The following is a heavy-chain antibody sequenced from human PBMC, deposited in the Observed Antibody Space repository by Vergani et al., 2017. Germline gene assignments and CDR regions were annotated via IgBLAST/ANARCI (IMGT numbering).Heavy chain of an antibody. CDR3: VREYSSTAGRAFDF. CDR1: GFTFSSYS. J-gene: IGHJ3*01. Sequence: EVQLVESGGGLVKRGGSLRLSCAAFGFTFSSYSMNWVRQAPGKGLGWVSFVSTGTKSQSYAESVKGRFTISRDSAKNSLYLQMDSLRAEDTAVYYCVREYSSTAGRAFDFWGQGTKVTVSS. CDR2: VSTGTKSQ. V-gene: IGHV3-21*05. D-gene: IGHD2-2*01.